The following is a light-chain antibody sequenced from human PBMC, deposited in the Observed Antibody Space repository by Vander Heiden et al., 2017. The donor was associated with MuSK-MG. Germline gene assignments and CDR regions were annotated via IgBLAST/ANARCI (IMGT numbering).Light chain of an antibody. V-gene: IGLV3-25*03. CDR1: ALPKQY. Sequence: SHALTQPRRVSVSPVQTARITCSGDALPKQYAYWYQQKPGQAPVLVIYKDGERRSGMPEGVAGSSSGTRVKLTIRGGQAEDEADDEYQCGVSNSAYGVFGGGTKLTVL. CDR3: QCGVSNSAYGV. CDR2: KDG. J-gene: IGLJ2*01.